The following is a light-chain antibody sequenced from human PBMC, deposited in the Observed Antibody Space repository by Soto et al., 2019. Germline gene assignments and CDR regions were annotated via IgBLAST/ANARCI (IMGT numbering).Light chain of an antibody. V-gene: IGKV1-27*01. Sequence: DIQMTQSPSSLSASVGDIVTITCRANQGISNYLAWYQQKPGKAPQLLIYGATTLQSGVPSRFSGSGSGTDFTLTIASLQPEDVATYYCQKYNSDPLTFGGGTKVDIK. CDR2: GAT. J-gene: IGKJ4*01. CDR3: QKYNSDPLT. CDR1: QGISNY.